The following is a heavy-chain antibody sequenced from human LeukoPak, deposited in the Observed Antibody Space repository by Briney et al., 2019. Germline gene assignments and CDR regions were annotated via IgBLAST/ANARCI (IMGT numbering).Heavy chain of an antibody. CDR3: ARVVVAAYSWFDP. J-gene: IGHJ5*02. CDR2: IYPGDSDT. Sequence: GESLKISRKGSGYSFTSYWIGWVRQMPGKGLEWMGIIYPGDSDTRYSPSFQGQVTISADKSISTAYLQWSSLKASDTAMYYCARVVVAAYSWFDPWGQGTLVTVSS. CDR1: GYSFTSYW. D-gene: IGHD2-15*01. V-gene: IGHV5-51*01.